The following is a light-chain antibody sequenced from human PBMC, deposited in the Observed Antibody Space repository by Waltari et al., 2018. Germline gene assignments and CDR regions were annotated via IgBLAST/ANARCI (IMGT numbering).Light chain of an antibody. J-gene: IGLJ2*01. Sequence: QSVLTQPPSVSEAPRQRVTLSCSGIRSNIRNNAVTWYQQFPGRAPKLLIYYDDLLPSGVSDRFSGSKSGTSASLAISGLQSEDEAYYYCASWDDDLSGVVFGGGTKLTVL. CDR3: ASWDDDLSGVV. CDR2: YDD. V-gene: IGLV1-36*01. CDR1: RSNIRNNA.